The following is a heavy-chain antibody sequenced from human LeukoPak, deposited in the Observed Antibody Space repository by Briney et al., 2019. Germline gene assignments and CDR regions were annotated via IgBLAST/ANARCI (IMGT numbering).Heavy chain of an antibody. CDR1: GFTFNNHA. CDR3: AKDIFTGIAAAGAIDY. J-gene: IGHJ4*02. CDR2: ISWNSGSI. Sequence: GGSLRLSCAASGFTFNNHAMHWVRQAPGKGLEWVSGISWNSGSILYGDSVKGRFTISRDNAKNSLYLQMNSLRAEDTALYYCAKDIFTGIAAAGAIDYWGQGTLVTVSS. V-gene: IGHV3-9*01. D-gene: IGHD6-13*01.